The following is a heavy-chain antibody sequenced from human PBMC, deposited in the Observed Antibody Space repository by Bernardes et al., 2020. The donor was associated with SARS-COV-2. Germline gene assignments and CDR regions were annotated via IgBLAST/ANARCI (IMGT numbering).Heavy chain of an antibody. D-gene: IGHD3-10*01. CDR3: AREGSGSYVDV. J-gene: IGHJ6*02. Sequence: GGSLRLSCAASGFTFSSYGMHWVRQAPGKGLEWVAVIWYDGSNKYYADSVKGRFTISRDNSKNTLYLQMNSLRAEDTAVYYCAREGSGSYVDVWGQGTTVTVSS. V-gene: IGHV3-33*01. CDR2: IWYDGSNK. CDR1: GFTFSSYG.